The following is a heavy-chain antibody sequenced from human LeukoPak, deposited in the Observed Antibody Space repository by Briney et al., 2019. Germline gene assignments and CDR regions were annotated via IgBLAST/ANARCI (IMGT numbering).Heavy chain of an antibody. D-gene: IGHD4-17*01. CDR3: RTDRYGDYGDYIDY. CDR2: ISAYNGNT. J-gene: IGHJ4*02. CDR1: GYTFTSYG. V-gene: IGHV1-18*01. Sequence: ASVKVSCKASGYTFTSYGISWVRQAPGQGLEWMGWISAYNGNTNYAQKIQGRVTMTTDTSTSTAYMELRSLRSDDTAVYYCRTDRYGDYGDYIDYWGQGTLVTVSS.